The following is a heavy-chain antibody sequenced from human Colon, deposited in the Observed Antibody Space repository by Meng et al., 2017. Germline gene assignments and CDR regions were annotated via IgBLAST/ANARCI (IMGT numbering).Heavy chain of an antibody. Sequence: VQLVESGGGLVKPGGSLKLSCGASGFIFSGYTMKWVRQAPGKGLEWLSSISSSSSDIYYADSVKGRFTVSRDNAKNSLFLEMSSLSPEDTAMYYCARGYGDFIDFWGQGTLVTVSS. J-gene: IGHJ4*02. CDR1: GFIFSGYT. D-gene: IGHD4-17*01. V-gene: IGHV3-21*01. CDR3: ARGYGDFIDF. CDR2: ISSSSSDI.